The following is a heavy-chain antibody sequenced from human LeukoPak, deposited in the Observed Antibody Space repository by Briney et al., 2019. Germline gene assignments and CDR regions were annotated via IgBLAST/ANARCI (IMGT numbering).Heavy chain of an antibody. CDR2: INQDGGET. CDR3: ARSVDKGTVDY. V-gene: IGHV3-7*03. J-gene: IGHJ4*02. D-gene: IGHD5-12*01. Sequence: PGGSLRLSCGASGFPFSNYWMSWVRQAPGQGLEWVANINQDGGETYYVDSAQGRFTISRDNAKNSLFLQMNSLRAEDTAVYCARSVDKGTVDYWGQGTLVTVSS. CDR1: GFPFSNYW.